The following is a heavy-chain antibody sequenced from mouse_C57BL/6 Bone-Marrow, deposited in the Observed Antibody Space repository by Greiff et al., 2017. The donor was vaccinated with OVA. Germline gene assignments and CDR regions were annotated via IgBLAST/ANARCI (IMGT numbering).Heavy chain of an antibody. V-gene: IGHV1-50*01. CDR2: IDPSDSYT. Sequence: QVQLKQPGAELVKPGASVKLSCKASGYTFTSYWMQWVKQRPGQGLEWIGEIDPSDSYTNYNQKFKGKATLTVDTSSSTAYMQLSSLTSEDSAVYDCARGYYGSSYLYAMDYWGQGTSVTVSS. D-gene: IGHD1-1*01. J-gene: IGHJ4*01. CDR3: ARGYYGSSYLYAMDY. CDR1: GYTFTSYW.